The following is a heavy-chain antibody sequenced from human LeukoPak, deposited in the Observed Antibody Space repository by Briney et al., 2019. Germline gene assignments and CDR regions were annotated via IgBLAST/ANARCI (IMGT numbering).Heavy chain of an antibody. CDR1: GGSFSGYY. D-gene: IGHD6-13*01. CDR3: ARDSNSWNYFDN. Sequence: PSESLSLTCAVYGGSFSGYYWSWIRQPPGKGLEWIGEINHSGSANYNPSLVSRVTISVDTSKNQFSLKLSSVTAADTAVYYCARDSNSWNYFDNWGQGTLVTVS. CDR2: INHSGSA. J-gene: IGHJ4*02. V-gene: IGHV4-34*01.